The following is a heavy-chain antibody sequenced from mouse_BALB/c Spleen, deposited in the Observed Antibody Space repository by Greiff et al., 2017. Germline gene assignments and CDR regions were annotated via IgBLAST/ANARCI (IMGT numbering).Heavy chain of an antibody. CDR2: IWGGGST. CDR1: GFSLSRYS. CDR3: ARNSNSLPGYAMDY. V-gene: IGHV2-6-4*01. D-gene: IGHD1-2*01. Sequence: QVQLQQSGPGLVAPSQSLSITCTVSGFSLSRYSVHWVRQPPGKGLEWLGMIWGGGSTDYNSALNSRQSISKDNSKSQVFLKMNSLQTDDSSMYYCARNSNSLPGYAMDYWGQGTSVTVSS. J-gene: IGHJ4*01.